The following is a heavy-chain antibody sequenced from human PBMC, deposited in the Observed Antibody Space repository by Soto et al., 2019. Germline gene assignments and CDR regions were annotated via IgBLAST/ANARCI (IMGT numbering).Heavy chain of an antibody. CDR1: GYTFTSYG. CDR2: ISAYNGNT. Sequence: QVQLVQSGAEVKKPGASVKVSCKASGYTFTSYGISWVRQAPGQGLEWMGWISAYNGNTNYAEKLQGRVTMTTDTSTSTAYMELRSLRSDDTAVYYCAREGSGTMIVVGTDFDYWGQGTLVTVSS. D-gene: IGHD3-22*01. V-gene: IGHV1-18*01. J-gene: IGHJ4*02. CDR3: AREGSGTMIVVGTDFDY.